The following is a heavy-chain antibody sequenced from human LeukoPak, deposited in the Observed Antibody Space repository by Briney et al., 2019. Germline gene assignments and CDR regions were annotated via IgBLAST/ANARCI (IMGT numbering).Heavy chain of an antibody. CDR2: IRCDGSNK. V-gene: IGHV3-30*02. J-gene: IGHJ4*02. CDR3: AAGRSSEVAY. Sequence: PGGSLRLSCAASGFTFSSYGMHWVRQAPGKGLEWVAFIRCDGSNKYYADSVKGRFTISRDNSKNTLYLQMNSLRAEDTAVYYCAAGRSSEVAYWGQGTLVTVSS. D-gene: IGHD6-19*01. CDR1: GFTFSSYG.